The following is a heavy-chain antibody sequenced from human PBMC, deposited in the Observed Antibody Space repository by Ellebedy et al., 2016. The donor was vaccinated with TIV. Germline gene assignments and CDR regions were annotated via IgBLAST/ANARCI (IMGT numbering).Heavy chain of an antibody. J-gene: IGHJ4*02. CDR2: IYYSGST. V-gene: IGHV4-39*01. D-gene: IGHD3-10*01. Sequence: SETLSLXXTVSGGSISSSSYYWGWIRQPPGKGLEWIGSIYYSGSTYYNPSLKSRVTISVDTSKNQFSLKLSSVTAADTAVYYCARQSGRVGESHYYGSGGFDYWGQGTLVTVSS. CDR3: ARQSGRVGESHYYGSGGFDY. CDR1: GGSISSSSYY.